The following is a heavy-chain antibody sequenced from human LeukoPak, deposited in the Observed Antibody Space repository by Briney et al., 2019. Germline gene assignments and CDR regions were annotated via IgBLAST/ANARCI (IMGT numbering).Heavy chain of an antibody. V-gene: IGHV4-59*01. D-gene: IGHD6-13*01. Sequence: PSETLSLTCTVSGGSISSYYWSWIRQPPGKGLEWIGYIYYSGSTNYNPSLKSRVTISVDTSKNQFSLKLSSVTAADTAVYYCARDPGIAAEYYYYYGMDVWGQGTTVTVSS. CDR3: ARDPGIAAEYYYYYGMDV. CDR1: GGSISSYY. J-gene: IGHJ6*02. CDR2: IYYSGST.